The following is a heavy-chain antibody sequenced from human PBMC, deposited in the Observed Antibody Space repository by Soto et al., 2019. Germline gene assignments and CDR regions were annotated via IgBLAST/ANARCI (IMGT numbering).Heavy chain of an antibody. J-gene: IGHJ4*02. Sequence: QTLSLTCAISGDSFSNNSVAWNWVRQSPSRGLEWLGRTYYRSKWHYDYAPSVRSRITINPDTSKNHFSLQLNSVSPEDAAVYYCARTLRGRGVKYFDDWGQGTLVTVSS. V-gene: IGHV6-1*01. CDR2: TYYRSKWHY. CDR1: GDSFSNNSVA. D-gene: IGHD3-10*01. CDR3: ARTLRGRGVKYFDD.